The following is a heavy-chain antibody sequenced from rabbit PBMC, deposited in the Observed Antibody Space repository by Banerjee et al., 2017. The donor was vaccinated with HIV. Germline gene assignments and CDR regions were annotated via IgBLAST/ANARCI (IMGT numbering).Heavy chain of an antibody. Sequence: QQQLEESGGGLVKPEGSLTLSCKASGIDFSRCGISWVRQAPGKGLEWIACIYPDDDSTDYASWVSGRFTISKTSSTTVTLQMTSLTAADTATYLCARDLAGVIGWNFNLWGPGTLVTVS. CDR3: ARDLAGVIGWNFNL. D-gene: IGHD4-1*01. J-gene: IGHJ4*01. CDR2: IYPDDDST. V-gene: IGHV1S45*01. CDR1: GIDFSRCG.